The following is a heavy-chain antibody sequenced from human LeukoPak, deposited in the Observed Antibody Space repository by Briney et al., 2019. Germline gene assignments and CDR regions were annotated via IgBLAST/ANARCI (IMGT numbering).Heavy chain of an antibody. D-gene: IGHD3-10*01. CDR1: GGSISSSSYY. CDR3: ARRYGSGSSGTFDY. CDR2: IYYSGST. Sequence: SETLSLTCSVSGGSISSSSYYWDWIRQPPGKGLEWIGSIYYSGSTYYNPSLKSRVTISVDTSKNQFSLKLNSVTAADTAVYYCARRYGSGSSGTFDYWGQGTLVTVSS. J-gene: IGHJ4*02. V-gene: IGHV4-39*07.